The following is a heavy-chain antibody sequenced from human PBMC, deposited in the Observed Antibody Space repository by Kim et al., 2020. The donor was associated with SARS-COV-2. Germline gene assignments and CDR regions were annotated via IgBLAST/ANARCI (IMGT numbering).Heavy chain of an antibody. Sequence: GGSLRLSCAASGFTFSSYGMHWVRQAPGKGLEWVAVISYDGSNKYYADSVKGRFTISRDNSKNTLYLQMNSLRAEDTAVYYCAKDRFGYIDYWGQGTLVTVSS. V-gene: IGHV3-30*18. J-gene: IGHJ4*02. CDR1: GFTFSSYG. CDR3: AKDRFGYIDY. D-gene: IGHD3-16*01. CDR2: ISYDGSNK.